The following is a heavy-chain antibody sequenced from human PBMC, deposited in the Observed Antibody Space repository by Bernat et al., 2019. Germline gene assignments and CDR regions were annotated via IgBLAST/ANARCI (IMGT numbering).Heavy chain of an antibody. J-gene: IGHJ2*01. D-gene: IGHD4-17*01. CDR3: ATEQDPTTSPGRITCWYFDL. CDR2: FDPEDGET. CDR1: GYTLTELS. V-gene: IGHV1-24*01. Sequence: QVQLVQSGAEVKKPGASVKVSCKVSGYTLTELSMHWVRQAPGKGLEWMGGFDPEDGETIYAQKFQGRVTMNEDTSTDRAYMELSSLRSEDTAVYCCATEQDPTTSPGRITCWYFDLWGRGTLVTVSS.